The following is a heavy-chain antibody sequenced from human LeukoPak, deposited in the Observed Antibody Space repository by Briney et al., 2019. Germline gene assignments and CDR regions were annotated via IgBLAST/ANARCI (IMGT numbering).Heavy chain of an antibody. J-gene: IGHJ5*02. V-gene: IGHV4-34*01. D-gene: IGHD3-16*01. CDR1: GGSFSGYY. CDR3: ARAVGLRFWFDP. CDR2: INHSGST. Sequence: PSETLSLTCAVYGGSFSGYYWGWIRQPPGKGLEWIGEINHSGSTNYNPSLKSRVTISVDTSKNQFSLKLSSVTAADTAVYYCARAVGLRFWFDPWGQGTLVTVSS.